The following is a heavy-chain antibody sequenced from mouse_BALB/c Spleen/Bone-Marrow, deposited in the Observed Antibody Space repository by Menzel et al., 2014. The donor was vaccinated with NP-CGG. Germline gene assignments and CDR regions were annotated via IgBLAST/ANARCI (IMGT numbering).Heavy chain of an antibody. CDR1: GFSLTSYG. CDR2: MWSGGST. CDR3: ARVGNYDYAMDY. V-gene: IGHV2-9*02. Sequence: QVQLQQPGPGLVAPSQSLSIPCTVSGFSLTSYGLHWVRQPPGKGLEWLGVMWSGGSTNYNSALRSRLSISKDNSKSQVFLKMNSLQTDDTAMYYCARVGNYDYAMDYWGKEPQSPSPQ. D-gene: IGHD2-1*01. J-gene: IGHJ4*01.